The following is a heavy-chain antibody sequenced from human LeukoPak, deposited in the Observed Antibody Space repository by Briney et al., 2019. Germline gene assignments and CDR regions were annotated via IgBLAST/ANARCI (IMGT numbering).Heavy chain of an antibody. Sequence: GGSLRLSCAASGFTFSNAWMSWVRQAPGKGLEWVGRIKSKTEGGTTDYAAPVKGRFTISRDDSKNTLYLQMNSLKTEDTAVYYCTTNSHCSGGSCYDYFYYMDVWGKGTTVTISS. CDR2: IKSKTEGGTT. CDR1: GFTFSNAW. V-gene: IGHV3-15*01. D-gene: IGHD2-15*01. J-gene: IGHJ6*03. CDR3: TTNSHCSGGSCYDYFYYMDV.